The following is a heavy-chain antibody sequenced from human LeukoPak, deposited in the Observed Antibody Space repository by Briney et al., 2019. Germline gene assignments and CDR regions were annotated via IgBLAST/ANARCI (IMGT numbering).Heavy chain of an antibody. J-gene: IGHJ4*02. CDR3: ARHGTYYYGSGSYYIY. V-gene: IGHV5-51*01. D-gene: IGHD3-10*01. CDR1: GYSFTSYW. Sequence: GKSLKISCKGSGYSFTSYWIGWVRQMPGKGLEWMGIIYPGDSDTRYSPSFQGQVAISADKSISTAYLQWSSLKASDTAMYYCARHGTYYYGSGSYYIYWGQGTLVTVSS. CDR2: IYPGDSDT.